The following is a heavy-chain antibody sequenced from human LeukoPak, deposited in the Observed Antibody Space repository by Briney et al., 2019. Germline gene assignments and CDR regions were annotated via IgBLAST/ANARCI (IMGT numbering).Heavy chain of an antibody. CDR1: GFTFSSYA. CDR2: ISGSGGST. D-gene: IGHD3-22*01. CDR3: AKDNYCDSSGYYAY. J-gene: IGHJ4*02. V-gene: IGHV3-23*01. Sequence: GGSLRLSCAASGFTFSSYAMSWVRQAPGKGLEWVSAISGSGGSTYYADSVKGRFTISRDNSKNTLYLQMNSLRAEDTAVYYCAKDNYCDSSGYYAYWGQGTLVTVSS.